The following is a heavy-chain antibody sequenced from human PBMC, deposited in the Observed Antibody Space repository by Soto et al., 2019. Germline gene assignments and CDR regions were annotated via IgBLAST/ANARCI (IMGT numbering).Heavy chain of an antibody. V-gene: IGHV3-48*01. D-gene: IGHD6-19*01. Sequence: GGSLRFSCAASGFTFSSYSMNWVRQAPGKGLEWVAFISNSSSNKYYADSVKGRFTISRDNSKNTLYLQMNSLRAEDTAVYYCARGRAVGDAFDIWGQGTMVTVSS. CDR2: ISNSSSNK. CDR3: ARGRAVGDAFDI. CDR1: GFTFSSYS. J-gene: IGHJ3*02.